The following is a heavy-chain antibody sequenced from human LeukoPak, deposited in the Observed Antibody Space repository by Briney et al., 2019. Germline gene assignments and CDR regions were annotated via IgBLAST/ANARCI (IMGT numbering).Heavy chain of an antibody. CDR1: GGSFSGYY. V-gene: IGHV3-11*04. Sequence: LSLTCAVYGGSFSGYYWSWIRQAPGKGLEWVSYISSSGSTIYYADSVKGRFTISRDNAKNSLYLQMNSLRAEDTAVYYCARDSDIQPRRWGQGTLVTVSS. CDR3: ARDSDIQPRR. J-gene: IGHJ4*02. CDR2: ISSSGSTI. D-gene: IGHD5-18*01.